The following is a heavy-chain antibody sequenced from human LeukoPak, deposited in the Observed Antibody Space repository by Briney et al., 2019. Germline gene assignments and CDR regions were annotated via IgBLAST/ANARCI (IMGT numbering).Heavy chain of an antibody. CDR1: GFTFSSYA. Sequence: GGSLRLSCAASGFTFSSYAMSWVRQAPGKGLEWVSAISGSGGSTYYADSVKGRFTISRDNSKNTLYLQMNSLRAEDAAVYYCAKENYGDYAGHYFDYWGQGTLVTGSS. CDR3: AKENYGDYAGHYFDY. J-gene: IGHJ4*02. CDR2: ISGSGGST. V-gene: IGHV3-23*01. D-gene: IGHD4-17*01.